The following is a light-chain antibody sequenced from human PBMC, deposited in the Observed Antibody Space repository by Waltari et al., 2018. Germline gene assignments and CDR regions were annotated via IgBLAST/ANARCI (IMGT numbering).Light chain of an antibody. V-gene: IGKV1-9*01. CDR2: AAY. CDR3: QQRNSKQWT. J-gene: IGKJ1*01. CDR1: QDINHY. Sequence: IQLTQSPSSLSASVGDRVTITCRASQDINHYLAWYQQKTGKAPKLLIYAAYTFQSRFQSSFRGSGAGTEYTLTISSLQPEDLPTHYCQQRNSKQWTFGQGNKVES.